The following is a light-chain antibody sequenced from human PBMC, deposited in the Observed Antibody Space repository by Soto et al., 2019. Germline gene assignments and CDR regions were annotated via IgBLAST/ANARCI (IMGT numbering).Light chain of an antibody. V-gene: IGLV2-14*01. J-gene: IGLJ3*02. Sequence: QSALTQPASVSGSPGQSITISCTGTSSDVGGYNYVSWYQQHPGKAPKLMIYEVSNRPSGVSNRFSGSKSGNTASLTISGLQAEDEADYYCSSYTSSSTQVFGGGTXVTVL. CDR3: SSYTSSSTQV. CDR2: EVS. CDR1: SSDVGGYNY.